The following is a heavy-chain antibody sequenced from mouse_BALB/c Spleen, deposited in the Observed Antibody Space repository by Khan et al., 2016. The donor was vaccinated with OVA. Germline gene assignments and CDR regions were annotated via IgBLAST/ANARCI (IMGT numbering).Heavy chain of an antibody. V-gene: IGHV1-7*01. CDR2: INPSTGYT. CDR3: AGRGLRRDIDY. J-gene: IGHJ2*01. D-gene: IGHD1-1*01. Sequence: VQLVESGAELAKPGASVKMSCKASGYTFINYWILWVKQRPGQGLEWIGYINPSTGYTEYNQNFKDKATLTADISSSTAYMQLSSLTSEDSAVYDSAGRGLRRDIDYWGQGTTLTVSS. CDR1: GYTFINYW.